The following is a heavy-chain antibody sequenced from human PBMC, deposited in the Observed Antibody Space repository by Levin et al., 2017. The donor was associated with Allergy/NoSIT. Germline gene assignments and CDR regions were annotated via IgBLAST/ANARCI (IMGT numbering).Heavy chain of an antibody. CDR1: GFTFSSYS. V-gene: IGHV3-21*01. Sequence: GGSLRLSCAASGFTFSSYSMNWVRQAPGKGLEWVSSISSSSSYIYYADSVKGRFTISRDNAKNSLYLQMNSLRAEDTAVYYCARDFSSGWYNYYYGMDVWGQGTTVTVSS. J-gene: IGHJ6*02. D-gene: IGHD6-19*01. CDR2: ISSSSSYI. CDR3: ARDFSSGWYNYYYGMDV.